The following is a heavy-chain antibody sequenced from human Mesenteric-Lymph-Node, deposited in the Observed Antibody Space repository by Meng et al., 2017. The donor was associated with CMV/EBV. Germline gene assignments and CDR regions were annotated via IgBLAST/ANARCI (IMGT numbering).Heavy chain of an antibody. CDR1: GYTFTSYY. CDR2: INPSGGST. V-gene: IGHV1-46*01. D-gene: IGHD3-3*01. J-gene: IGHJ6*02. Sequence: ASVTVSCKASGYTFTSYYMHWVRQAPGQGLEWMGIINPSGGSTSYAQKFQGRVTMTRDTSTSTVYMELSSLRSEDTAVYYCARMYYDFWSALQSRDYYYYYGMDVWGQGTTVTVSS. CDR3: ARMYYDFWSALQSRDYYYYYGMDV.